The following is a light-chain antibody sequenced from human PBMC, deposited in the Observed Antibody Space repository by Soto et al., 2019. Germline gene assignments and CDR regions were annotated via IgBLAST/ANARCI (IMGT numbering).Light chain of an antibody. CDR2: DVS. CDR3: KQYNNWPFS. J-gene: IGKJ5*01. V-gene: IGKV3-15*01. Sequence: EIVLTQSPGTLSLSPGERATLSCRASQSVSSSYLAWYQQKPGQSPRLLIYDVSIRATGVQARFSATGSETDFTLTIRGLQSEDSAVYFCKQYNNWPFSFGQGTRLEIK. CDR1: QSVSSSY.